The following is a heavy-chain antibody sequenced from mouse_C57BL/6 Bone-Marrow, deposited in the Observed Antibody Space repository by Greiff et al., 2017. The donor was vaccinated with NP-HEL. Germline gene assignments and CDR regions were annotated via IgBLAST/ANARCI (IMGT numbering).Heavy chain of an antibody. V-gene: IGHV1-55*01. CDR3: AREWDNCLAY. D-gene: IGHD1-3*01. CDR2: IYPGSGST. J-gene: IGHJ3*01. Sequence: VQLQQPGAELVKPGASVKMSCKASGYTFTSYWITWVKQRPGQGLEWIGDIYPGSGSTNYNEMFTRKATLTVDTSSSTAYMQLSSLTSEDSAVYYCAREWDNCLAYWGQGTLVTVSA. CDR1: GYTFTSYW.